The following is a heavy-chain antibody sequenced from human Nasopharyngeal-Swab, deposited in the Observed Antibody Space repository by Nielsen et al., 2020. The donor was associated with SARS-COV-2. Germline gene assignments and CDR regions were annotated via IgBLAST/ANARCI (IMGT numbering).Heavy chain of an antibody. CDR1: GFTFSSYA. D-gene: IGHD6-13*01. CDR3: AKDGREQQLVPDFWYFDL. CDR2: ISGSGGST. J-gene: IGHJ2*01. V-gene: IGHV3-23*01. Sequence: GESLKISCADSGFTFSSYAMSWVRQAPGKGLEWVSAISGSGGSTYYADSVKGRFTISRENSKNTLYLQKNSLRAEDTAVYYCAKDGREQQLVPDFWYFDLWGRGTLVTVSS.